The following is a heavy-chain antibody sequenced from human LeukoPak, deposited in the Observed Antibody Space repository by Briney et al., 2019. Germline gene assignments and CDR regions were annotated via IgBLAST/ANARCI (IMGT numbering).Heavy chain of an antibody. V-gene: IGHV4-30-2*01. D-gene: IGHD6-13*01. CDR3: ARYSSTWPYWYFDL. J-gene: IGHJ2*01. Sequence: GYISHSGNTYYNPSLKSRVTISVDKSKSQFSLKLTSVTAADTAVYYCARYSSTWPYWYFDLWGRGTLVTVSS. CDR2: ISHSGNT.